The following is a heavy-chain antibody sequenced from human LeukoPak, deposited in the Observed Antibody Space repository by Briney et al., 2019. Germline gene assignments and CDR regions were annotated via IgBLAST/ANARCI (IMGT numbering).Heavy chain of an antibody. V-gene: IGHV4-34*01. CDR1: GGSISSGYY. J-gene: IGHJ4*02. CDR3: AGTRRFTYYYGSGSYFYDY. Sequence: SETLSLTYSVSGGSISSGYYWSWIRQPPGKGLEWIGEINHSGSTNYNPSLKSRVTISVDTSKNQFSLKLSSVTAADTAVYYCAGTRRFTYYYGSGSYFYDYWGQGTLVTVSS. CDR2: INHSGST. D-gene: IGHD3-10*01.